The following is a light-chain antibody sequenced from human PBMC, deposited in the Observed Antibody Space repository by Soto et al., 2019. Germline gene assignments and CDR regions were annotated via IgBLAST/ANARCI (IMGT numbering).Light chain of an antibody. CDR2: DVN. J-gene: IGLJ2*01. CDR3: TSYAGGSSHVV. V-gene: IGLV2-14*01. Sequence: QSAPTQPASVSGSPGQSITLSCTGTSSDIGGYDYVSWYQRHPGKAPKLIIYDVNNRPSGVSNRFSGSKSGNTASLPISGLQAEDEADYYCTSYAGGSSHVVFGGGTQLTVL. CDR1: SSDIGGYDY.